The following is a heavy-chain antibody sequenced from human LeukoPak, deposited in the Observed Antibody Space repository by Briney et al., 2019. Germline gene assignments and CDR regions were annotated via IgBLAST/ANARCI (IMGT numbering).Heavy chain of an antibody. CDR2: INPNSGGT. D-gene: IGHD3-22*01. Sequence: GSVKVSCKASGYTFTGYYMHWVRQAPGQGLEWMGWINPNSGGTNYAQKFQGRVTMTRDTSISTAYMELSRLRSDDTAVYYCARVENYYDSSGYLGYWGQGTLVTVSS. J-gene: IGHJ4*02. V-gene: IGHV1-2*02. CDR1: GYTFTGYY. CDR3: ARVENYYDSSGYLGY.